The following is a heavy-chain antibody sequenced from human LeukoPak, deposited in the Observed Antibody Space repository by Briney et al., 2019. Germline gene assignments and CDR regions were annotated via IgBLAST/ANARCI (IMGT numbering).Heavy chain of an antibody. Sequence: ASVKVSCKASRYTFTDYYMHWVRQAPGQGLEWMGWISPNSGGTNYAQKFQGRVTMTRDTSISTAYMELSRLRSDDTAVYCCARGGWSLGYCSSSSCLDWFDPWGQGTLVTVSS. D-gene: IGHD2-2*01. CDR3: ARGGWSLGYCSSSSCLDWFDP. V-gene: IGHV1-2*02. J-gene: IGHJ5*02. CDR1: RYTFTDYY. CDR2: ISPNSGGT.